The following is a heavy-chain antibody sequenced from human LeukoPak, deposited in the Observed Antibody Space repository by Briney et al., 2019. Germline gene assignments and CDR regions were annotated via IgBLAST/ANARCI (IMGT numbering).Heavy chain of an antibody. Sequence: GASVKVSCKASGYTFTIFDINWVRQAPGQGLEWVGWMNPKTGDTVYAQNFQGRVTMTRDTSIGTAYMELNSLRSEDTAVYYCAKGAIFGVTIRGYGMDVWGQGTSVTVSS. CDR3: AKGAIFGVTIRGYGMDV. J-gene: IGHJ6*02. V-gene: IGHV1-8*01. D-gene: IGHD3-3*01. CDR2: MNPKTGDT. CDR1: GYTFTIFD.